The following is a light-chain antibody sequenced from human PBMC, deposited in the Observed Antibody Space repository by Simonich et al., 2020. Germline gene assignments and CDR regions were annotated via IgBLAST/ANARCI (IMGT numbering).Light chain of an antibody. V-gene: IGKV2D-29*02. CDR2: EGS. J-gene: IGKJ4*01. CDR3: MQSIQLPLT. CDR1: QSLLHSDGKTY. Sequence: DIVMTQTPLSLSVTPGQPASISCKSSQSLLHSDGKTYLYWYLQKPGQSPQLLIYEGSNRFSGVPDRFSGSGSGIDFTLKISRVEAEDVGVYYCMQSIQLPLTFGGGTKVEIK.